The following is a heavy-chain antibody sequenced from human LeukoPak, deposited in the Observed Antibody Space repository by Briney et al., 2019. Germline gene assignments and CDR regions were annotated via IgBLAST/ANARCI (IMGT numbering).Heavy chain of an antibody. D-gene: IGHD6-13*01. V-gene: IGHV4-4*07. J-gene: IGHJ6*02. CDR1: GGSISSYY. CDR3: ARLAAAGDYYYYGMDV. Sequence: SGTLSLTCTVSGGSISSYYWSWIRQPAGKGLEWIGRIYTSGSTNYNPSLKSRVTMSVDTSKNQFSLKLSSVTAADTAVYYCARLAAAGDYYYYGMDVWGQGTTVTVSS. CDR2: IYTSGST.